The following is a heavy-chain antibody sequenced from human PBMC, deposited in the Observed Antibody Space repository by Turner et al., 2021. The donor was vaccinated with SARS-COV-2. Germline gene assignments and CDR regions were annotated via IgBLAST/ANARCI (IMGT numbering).Heavy chain of an antibody. CDR3: ARGYSSGWYQSGAFDI. J-gene: IGHJ3*02. Sequence: EVQLVESGGGLIQPGGSLRLSCAAYGFTVSSNYMSWVRQAPGKGLEWLSVIYSGGSTYYADSVKGRFTISRDNSKNTLYLQMNSLRAEDTAVYYCARGYSSGWYQSGAFDIWGQGTMVTVSS. CDR2: IYSGGST. V-gene: IGHV3-53*01. CDR1: GFTVSSNY. D-gene: IGHD6-19*01.